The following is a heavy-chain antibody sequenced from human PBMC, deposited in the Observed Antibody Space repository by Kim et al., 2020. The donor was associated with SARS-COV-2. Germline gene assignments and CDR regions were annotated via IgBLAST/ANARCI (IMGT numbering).Heavy chain of an antibody. J-gene: IGHJ4*02. CDR3: AKRRFGTGLYYFDY. Sequence: ADSVKGRFTISRDKSKNTLYLQMDSLRVEDTAVYYCAKRRFGTGLYYFDYWGQGSLVTVSS. V-gene: IGHV3-23*01. D-gene: IGHD6-19*01.